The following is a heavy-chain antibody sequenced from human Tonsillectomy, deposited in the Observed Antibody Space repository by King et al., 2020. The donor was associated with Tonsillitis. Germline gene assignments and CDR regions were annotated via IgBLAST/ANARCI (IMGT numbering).Heavy chain of an antibody. CDR3: PRNLNWGDVY. V-gene: IGHV3-23*01. CDR2: VTRGGDSA. Sequence: VQLQESGGGLVQPGGSLRLSCTASGFTFSSYEMSWVRQAPGKGLEWISTVTRGGDSACYADSVRGRFTTSRDNSKNMVYLQMNSLRGEDTAVYYCPRNLNWGDVYWGQGTLVTVSS. J-gene: IGHJ4*02. D-gene: IGHD7-27*01. CDR1: GFTFSSYE.